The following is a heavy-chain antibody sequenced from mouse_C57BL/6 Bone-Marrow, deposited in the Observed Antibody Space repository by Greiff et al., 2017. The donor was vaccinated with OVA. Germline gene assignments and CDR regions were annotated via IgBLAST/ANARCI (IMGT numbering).Heavy chain of an antibody. D-gene: IGHD1-1*01. CDR1: GYSFTGYY. CDR3: ARVRNYGSSYAMDY. J-gene: IGHJ4*01. Sequence: EVQRVESGPELVKPGASVKISCKASGYSFTGYYMNWVKQSPEKSLEWIGEINPSTGGTTYNQKFKAKATLTVDKSSSTAYMQLKSLTSEDSAVYYCARVRNYGSSYAMDYWGQGTSVTVSS. V-gene: IGHV1-42*01. CDR2: INPSTGGT.